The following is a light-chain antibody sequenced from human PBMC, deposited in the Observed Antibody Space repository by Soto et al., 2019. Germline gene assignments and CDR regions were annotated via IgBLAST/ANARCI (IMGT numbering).Light chain of an antibody. V-gene: IGKV1-9*01. J-gene: IGKJ4*01. CDR1: QGISSY. Sequence: DIPLTQSPSFLSASIGDRVTITCRASQGISSYLAWYQQKPGIAPKLLMYAVSTLQSGVPSRFSGSGSGTEFTLTISSLQPEDFATYYCQQLNSYPLTFGGGTKVEIK. CDR3: QQLNSYPLT. CDR2: AVS.